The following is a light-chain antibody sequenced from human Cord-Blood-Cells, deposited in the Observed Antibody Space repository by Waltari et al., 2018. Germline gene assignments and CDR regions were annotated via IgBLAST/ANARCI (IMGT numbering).Light chain of an antibody. V-gene: IGKV3-15*01. Sequence: EIVMMQSPATLSVSPGERATLSCRASQSVSSNLAWYQQKPGQAPSLLIYGASTRATGIPARFSGSGSGTEFPLTDSRMQSEDFAVYYGKQYNNWPPVTFGPGTKVDIE. J-gene: IGKJ3*01. CDR3: KQYNNWPPVT. CDR1: QSVSSN. CDR2: GAS.